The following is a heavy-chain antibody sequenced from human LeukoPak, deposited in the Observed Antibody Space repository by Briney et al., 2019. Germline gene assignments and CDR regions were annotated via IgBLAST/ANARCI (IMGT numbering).Heavy chain of an antibody. J-gene: IGHJ5*02. CDR2: ISAYNGNT. CDR3: ARDSAIEYSSSCRFDP. Sequence: GASVKVSCKASGYTFTSYGISWVRQAPGQGLEWMGWISAYNGNTNYAQKLQGRVTMTTDTSTSTAYMELRSLRSDDTAVYYCARDSAIEYSSSCRFDPWGQGTLVTVSS. V-gene: IGHV1-18*01. CDR1: GYTFTSYG. D-gene: IGHD6-6*01.